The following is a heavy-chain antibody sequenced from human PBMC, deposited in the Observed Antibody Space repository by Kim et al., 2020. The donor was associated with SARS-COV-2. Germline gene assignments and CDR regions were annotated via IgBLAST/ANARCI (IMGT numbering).Heavy chain of an antibody. CDR3: AKDVTVIGTAVDFYGLDV. CDR1: GFTFNNNA. Sequence: GGSLRLSCAASGFTFNNNAMSWVRQAPGKGLEWVSAISGSGVTTYYADSVKGRFTIARDNSKNTLYLQMNSLRAEDTAIYYCAKDVTVIGTAVDFYGLDVWGQGTEVTVSS. CDR2: ISGSGVTT. V-gene: IGHV3-23*01. D-gene: IGHD4-17*01. J-gene: IGHJ6*02.